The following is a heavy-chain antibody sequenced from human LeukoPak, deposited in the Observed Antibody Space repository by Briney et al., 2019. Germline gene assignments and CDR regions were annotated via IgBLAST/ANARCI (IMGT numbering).Heavy chain of an antibody. D-gene: IGHD5-24*01. J-gene: IGHJ4*02. Sequence: PGGSLRLSCAASGFSFDYYAMHWVQQVPGKGLEWVSGISWNSDDIDYVDSVKGRFTISRDNARNSLYLQMNSLRVEDTAVYYCAKEGRSLQTYWGQGTLVIVSS. V-gene: IGHV3-9*01. CDR3: AKEGRSLQTY. CDR2: ISWNSDDI. CDR1: GFSFDYYA.